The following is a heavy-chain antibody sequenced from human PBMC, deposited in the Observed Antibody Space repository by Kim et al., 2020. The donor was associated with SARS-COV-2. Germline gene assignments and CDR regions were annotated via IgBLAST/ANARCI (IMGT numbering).Heavy chain of an antibody. CDR2: IYYSGST. J-gene: IGHJ4*02. Sequence: SETLSLTCTVSGGSISSSSYYWGWIRQPPGKGLEWIGSIYYSGSTYYNPSLKSRVTISVDTSKNQFSLKLSSVTAADTAVYYCRGGSVLLWFGDGDYYFDYWGQGTLVTVSS. D-gene: IGHD3-10*01. CDR1: GGSISSSSYY. V-gene: IGHV4-39*01. CDR3: RGGSVLLWFGDGDYYFDY.